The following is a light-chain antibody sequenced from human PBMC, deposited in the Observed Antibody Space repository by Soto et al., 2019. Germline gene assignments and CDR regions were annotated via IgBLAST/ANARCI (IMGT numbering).Light chain of an antibody. CDR1: QGISSA. J-gene: IGKJ3*01. CDR3: QQFNNYLFG. CDR2: DAF. V-gene: IGKV1D-13*01. Sequence: AIRLTQSPSSLSASVGDRVTITCRASQGISSAFAWYQQKPGKAPKLLIYDAFILESGVTSRFSGSRSGTDFTITISSLQPEDFSTSSCQQFNNYLFGFGAGTKVDIK.